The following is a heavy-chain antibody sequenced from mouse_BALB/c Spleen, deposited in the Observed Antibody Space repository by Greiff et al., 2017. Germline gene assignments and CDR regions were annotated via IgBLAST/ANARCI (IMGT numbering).Heavy chain of an antibody. D-gene: IGHD2-14*01. CDR1: GFTFSSFG. CDR2: ISSGSSTI. Sequence: EVQGVESGGGLVQPGGSRKLSCAASGFTFSSFGMHWVRQAPEKGLEWVAYISSGSSTIYYADTVKGRFTISRDNPKNTLFLQMTSLRSEDTAMYYCARENRYDRYFDVWGAGTTVTVSS. CDR3: ARENRYDRYFDV. J-gene: IGHJ1*01. V-gene: IGHV5-17*02.